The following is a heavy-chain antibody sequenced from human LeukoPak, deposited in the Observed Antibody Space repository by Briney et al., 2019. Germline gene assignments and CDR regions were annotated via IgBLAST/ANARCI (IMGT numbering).Heavy chain of an antibody. CDR1: GFTFSSYN. CDR3: ARDPTPFESSGTYFAR. D-gene: IGHD1-26*01. J-gene: IGHJ4*02. CDR2: ISSRSSFI. Sequence: GGSLRLSCAASGFTFSSYNMVWVHLAPGKGLEWVSSISSRSSFISYADSVKGRFTVSRDNAKNSLYLEMNNLRAEDTAVYYCARDPTPFESSGTYFARWGQGTLVTVSS. V-gene: IGHV3-21*01.